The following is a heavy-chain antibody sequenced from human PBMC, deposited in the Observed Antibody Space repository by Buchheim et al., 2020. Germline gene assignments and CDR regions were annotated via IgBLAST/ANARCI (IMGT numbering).Heavy chain of an antibody. J-gene: IGHJ4*02. CDR3: TTDRRQDLFLSPKLFDY. V-gene: IGHV3-15*07. CDR2: IKSKGDGGTT. CDR1: GFTFSNAW. Sequence: EVQLAESGGGLVKPGGSLRLSCAASGFTFSNAWMNWVRQTPGKGLEWVGRIKSKGDGGTTDYAAFAEGRFTILRDDSKNILSLQMNSLRTEDTAVYYCTTDRRQDLFLSPKLFDYWGQGTL. D-gene: IGHD3-3*01.